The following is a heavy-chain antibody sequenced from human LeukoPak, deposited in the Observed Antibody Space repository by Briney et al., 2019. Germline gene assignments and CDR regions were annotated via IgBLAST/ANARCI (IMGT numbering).Heavy chain of an antibody. CDR3: ARGDGVYDYVWGRSY. V-gene: IGHV3-11*01. J-gene: IGHJ4*02. CDR2: ISSGGDTF. D-gene: IGHD3-16*01. CDR1: GFVFSDYY. Sequence: GGSLRLSCAASGFVFSDYYMVWIRQAPGKGLEWIAYISSGGDTFFYADSVKGRFTISRDNSGDSLYLQMNSLRAEDTAVYYCARGDGVYDYVWGRSYWGQGTLVPVSS.